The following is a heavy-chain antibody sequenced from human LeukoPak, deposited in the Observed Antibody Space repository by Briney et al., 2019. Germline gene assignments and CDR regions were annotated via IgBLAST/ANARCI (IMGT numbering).Heavy chain of an antibody. CDR1: GGSISSGGYY. V-gene: IGHV4-31*03. CDR2: IYYSGST. CDR3: ARAAAAGTGKTFDY. D-gene: IGHD6-13*01. Sequence: PSETLSLTCTVSGGSISSGGYYWSWIRQHPGKGLEWIGYIYYSGSTYYNPSLKSRVTISVDTSKNQFSLKLSSVTAADTAVYYCARAAAAGTGKTFDYWGQGTLVTVSS. J-gene: IGHJ4*02.